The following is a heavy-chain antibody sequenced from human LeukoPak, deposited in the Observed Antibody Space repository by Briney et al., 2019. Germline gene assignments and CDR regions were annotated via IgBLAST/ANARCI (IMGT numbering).Heavy chain of an antibody. CDR1: GFTFSSYA. CDR2: ISYDGSNK. J-gene: IGHJ4*02. Sequence: GGSLRLSCAASGFTFSSYAMHWVRQAPGKGLEWVAVISYDGSNKYYADSVKGRFTISRDNSKNTLYLQINSLRAEDTAVYCCARDRDNSFDYWGQGTLVTVSS. V-gene: IGHV3-30*04. D-gene: IGHD2/OR15-2a*01. CDR3: ARDRDNSFDY.